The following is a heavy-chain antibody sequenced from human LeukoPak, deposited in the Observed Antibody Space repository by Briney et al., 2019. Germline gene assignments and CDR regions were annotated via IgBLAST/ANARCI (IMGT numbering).Heavy chain of an antibody. Sequence: TGGSLRLSCAASAFTFSDYGMHWVRQAPGKGLEWVAFIRFDESNKYYADSVKGRFTISRDNSKNTLFLQMNSLRAEDTSMYYCVTDLHGINWYVDWGQGTLVTVSS. V-gene: IGHV3-30*02. J-gene: IGHJ4*02. D-gene: IGHD1-20*01. CDR1: AFTFSDYG. CDR2: IRFDESNK. CDR3: VTDLHGINWYVD.